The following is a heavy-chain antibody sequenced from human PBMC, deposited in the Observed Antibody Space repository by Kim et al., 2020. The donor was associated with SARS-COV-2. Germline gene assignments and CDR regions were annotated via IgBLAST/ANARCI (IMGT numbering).Heavy chain of an antibody. V-gene: IGHV3-74*01. D-gene: IGHD6-13*01. Sequence: GGSLRLSCAASGFTFSSYWMHWVRQAPGKGLIWVSRISSDGSGTTYADSVKGRFTISRDNAKNTLYLQMNSLRAEDTAVYYCASARIAAAGTLDSWGQGT. CDR1: GFTFSSYW. CDR2: ISSDGSGT. J-gene: IGHJ4*02. CDR3: ASARIAAAGTLDS.